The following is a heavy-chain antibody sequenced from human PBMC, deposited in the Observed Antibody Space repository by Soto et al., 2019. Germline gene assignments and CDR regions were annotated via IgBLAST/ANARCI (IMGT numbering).Heavy chain of an antibody. D-gene: IGHD1-1*01. CDR2: ISDRGDTT. CDR1: GFTISSNA. CDR3: AKDKPGTTSFDC. Sequence: EVQLLESGGGPVQPGGSLRLSCAASGFTISSNAMYWVRQAPGKGLEWVSAISDRGDTTHYADSVKGRFTISRDTSKNTLYLQLNTLRADDTAVYYCAKDKPGTTSFDCWGQGTLVTVSS. J-gene: IGHJ4*02. V-gene: IGHV3-23*01.